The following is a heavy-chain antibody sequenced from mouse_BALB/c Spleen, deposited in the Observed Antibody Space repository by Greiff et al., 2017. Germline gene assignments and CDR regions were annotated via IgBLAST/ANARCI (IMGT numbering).Heavy chain of an antibody. Sequence: DVHLVESGPGLVKPSQSLSLTCTVTGYSITSDYAWNWIRQFPGNKLEWMGYISYSGSTSYNPSLKSRISITRDTSKNQFFLQLNSVTTEDTATYYCARDDGYSLFAYWGQGTLVTVSA. J-gene: IGHJ3*01. CDR2: ISYSGST. V-gene: IGHV3-2*02. CDR3: ARDDGYSLFAY. D-gene: IGHD2-3*01. CDR1: GYSITSDYA.